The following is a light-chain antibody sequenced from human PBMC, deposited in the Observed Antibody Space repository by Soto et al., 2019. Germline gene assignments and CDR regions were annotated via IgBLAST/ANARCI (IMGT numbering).Light chain of an antibody. V-gene: IGKV3-15*01. Sequence: ENLLTQSPGTLSLSPGEGATLSCRASQSVSTNFAWYLQKPGQAPRLLIYGASTRATAVPARFTASGSGTEFTLSISSLQSDDFGVYYCQQYDTWPRTFGQGTKVDIK. CDR1: QSVSTN. CDR2: GAS. CDR3: QQYDTWPRT. J-gene: IGKJ1*01.